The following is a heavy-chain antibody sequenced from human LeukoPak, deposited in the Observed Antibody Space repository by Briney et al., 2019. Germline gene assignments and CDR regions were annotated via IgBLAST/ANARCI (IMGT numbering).Heavy chain of an antibody. CDR2: TRNKANSYTT. CDR1: GFTFSDHY. V-gene: IGHV3-72*01. Sequence: GGTLRLSCAASGFTFSDHYMDWVRQAPGKGLEWVGRTRNKANSYTTEYAASVKGRFTISRDDSKNSLYLQMNSLKTEDTAVYYCATYSSYYYYYYMDVWGKGTTVAVSS. J-gene: IGHJ6*03. D-gene: IGHD5-18*01. CDR3: ATYSSYYYYYYMDV.